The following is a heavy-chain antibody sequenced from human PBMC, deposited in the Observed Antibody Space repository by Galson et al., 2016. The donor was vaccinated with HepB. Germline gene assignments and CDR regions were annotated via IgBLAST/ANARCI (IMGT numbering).Heavy chain of an antibody. D-gene: IGHD5-24*01. CDR1: GFNFSGDW. CDR3: AKKRAGYNY. V-gene: IGHV5-51*01. Sequence: QSGAEVKKPGESLKISCKTSGFNFSGDWIGWVRQVPGKGLEWMGIIYPVASNAAYSASFQGHVIISADKSISTAYLQWSSLKASDTAMYYCAKKRAGYNYWGQGTLVTVSS. J-gene: IGHJ4*02. CDR2: IYPVASNA.